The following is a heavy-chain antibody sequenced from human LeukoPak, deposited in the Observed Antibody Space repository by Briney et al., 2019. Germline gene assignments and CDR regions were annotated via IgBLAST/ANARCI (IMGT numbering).Heavy chain of an antibody. Sequence: SETLSLTCTVSGGSISSYYWSWIRQPAGKGLEWIGRIYTSGSTNYNPSLKSRVTMSVDTSKNQFSLKLSSVTAADTAVYYCASTFLYGPNLAGLDYWGQGTLVTVSS. CDR2: IYTSGST. J-gene: IGHJ4*02. CDR3: ASTFLYGPNLAGLDY. D-gene: IGHD3-10*01. V-gene: IGHV4-4*07. CDR1: GGSISSYY.